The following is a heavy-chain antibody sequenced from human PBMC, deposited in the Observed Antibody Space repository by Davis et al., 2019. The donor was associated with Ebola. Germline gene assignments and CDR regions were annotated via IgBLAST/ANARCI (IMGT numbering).Heavy chain of an antibody. CDR3: ARGPTGMIDY. V-gene: IGHV1-46*01. Sequence: ASVKVSCKASGYTFTSSYVRWVRQAPGQGLEWVGMINPNDDSTNYAQKFRGRVTMTRDTSISTAYMELSSLRSEDTAVYYCARGPTGMIDYWGQGTLVTVSS. CDR1: GYTFTSSY. J-gene: IGHJ4*02. D-gene: IGHD1-1*01. CDR2: INPNDDST.